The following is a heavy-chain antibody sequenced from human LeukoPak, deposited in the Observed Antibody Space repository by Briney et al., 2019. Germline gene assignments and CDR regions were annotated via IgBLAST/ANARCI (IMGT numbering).Heavy chain of an antibody. CDR3: ARGADPIAAAGGYYYYMDV. CDR1: GFTFDDYG. J-gene: IGHJ6*03. Sequence: GGSLRLSCAASGFTFDDYGVSWVRQAPGKGLEWVSGINWNGGSTGYADSVRGRFTISRDNAKNSLYLQMNTLRAEDTALYYCARGADPIAAAGGYYYYMDVWGKGTTVTVSS. CDR2: INWNGGST. V-gene: IGHV3-20*04. D-gene: IGHD6-13*01.